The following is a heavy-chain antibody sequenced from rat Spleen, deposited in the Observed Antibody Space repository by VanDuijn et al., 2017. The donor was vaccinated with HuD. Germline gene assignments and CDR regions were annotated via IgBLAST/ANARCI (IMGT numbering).Heavy chain of an antibody. CDR3: ARRHYGYTDYFDY. J-gene: IGHJ2*01. Sequence: EVQLVVSGGGLVQPGRSLKLSCAASGFTFSDYNMAWVRQAPKKGLEWVATIIYDGSRTYYRDSVKGRFTISRDNAKSTLYLQMDSLRSEDTATYYCARRHYGYTDYFDYWGQGVMVTVSS. CDR1: GFTFSDYN. D-gene: IGHD1-11*01. CDR2: IIYDGSRT. V-gene: IGHV5S10*01.